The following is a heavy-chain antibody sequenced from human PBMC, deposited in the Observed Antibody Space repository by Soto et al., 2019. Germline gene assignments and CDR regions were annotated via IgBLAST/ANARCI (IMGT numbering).Heavy chain of an antibody. CDR3: ARGSGVNYYASSGPISGCAFDI. J-gene: IGHJ3*02. D-gene: IGHD3-22*01. CDR2: IIPIFGTA. CDR1: GGTFSSYA. V-gene: IGHV1-69*01. Sequence: QVRLVQSGAEVKKPGSSVKVSCKASGGTFSSYAISWVRQAPGQGLEWMGGIIPIFGTANYAQKFQGRVTITADESTSTAYMELSSLRPQDTAVYYCARGSGVNYYASSGPISGCAFDIWGQGTMVTVSS.